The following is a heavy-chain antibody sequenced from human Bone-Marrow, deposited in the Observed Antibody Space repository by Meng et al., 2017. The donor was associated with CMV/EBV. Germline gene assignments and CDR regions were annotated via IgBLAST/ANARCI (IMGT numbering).Heavy chain of an antibody. D-gene: IGHD1-14*01. J-gene: IGHJ5*01. V-gene: IGHV3-11*04. CDR2: ISSSGSMK. CDR3: ARDFSAVHNHLDS. CDR1: GFTFSEYY. Sequence: CAASGFTFSEYYMTWIRQAPGKGLEWVSHISSSGSMKHYADSVKGRFTISRDNTNNSVYLHMNSLRDDDTAVYYCARDFSAVHNHLDSWGQGTLVTVSS.